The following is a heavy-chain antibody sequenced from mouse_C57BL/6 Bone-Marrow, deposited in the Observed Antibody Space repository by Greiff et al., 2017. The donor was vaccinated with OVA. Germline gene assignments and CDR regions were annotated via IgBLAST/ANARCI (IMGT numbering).Heavy chain of an antibody. CDR1: GYTFTSYW. Sequence: VQLQQPGAELVKPGASVKMSCKASGYTFTSYWITWVKQRPGQGLEWIGDIYPGSGSTNYNEKFKSKATLTVDTSSSTAYMQLSSLTSEDSAVYYCARSNYGSSSWWYFDVWGTGTTVTVSS. V-gene: IGHV1-55*01. J-gene: IGHJ1*03. CDR3: ARSNYGSSSWWYFDV. CDR2: IYPGSGST. D-gene: IGHD1-1*01.